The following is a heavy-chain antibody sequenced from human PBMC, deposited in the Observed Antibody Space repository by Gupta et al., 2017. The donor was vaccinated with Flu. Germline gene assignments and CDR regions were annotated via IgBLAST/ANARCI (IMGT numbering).Heavy chain of an antibody. Sequence: QVQPQPCGPGLLKPSETLSLPCSLYGGSFSDYYGSGIRQSPGKGLEWIGEINISGSTNDNPSLKSRVNISVDTAKNQVSVKVRDVTAADTAVYDGASESNCAAGYGGHGTMVTVYS. CDR3: ASESNCAAGY. V-gene: IGHV4-34*01. D-gene: IGHD2-21*01. CDR1: GGSFSDYY. J-gene: IGHJ4*01. CDR2: INISGST.